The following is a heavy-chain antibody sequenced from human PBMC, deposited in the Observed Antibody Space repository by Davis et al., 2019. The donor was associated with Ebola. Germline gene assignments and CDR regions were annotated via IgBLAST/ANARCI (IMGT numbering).Heavy chain of an antibody. J-gene: IGHJ4*02. CDR1: GYTFTSYA. CDR3: ARDRGYIAAAGTFDY. Sequence: ASVKVSCKASGYTFTSYAMHWVRQAPGQGLEWMGIINPSGGSTSYAQKFQGRVTMTTDISTTTAYMELRSLRSDDTAIYYCARDRGYIAAAGTFDYWGQGTLVTVSS. D-gene: IGHD6-13*01. CDR2: INPSGGST. V-gene: IGHV1-46*01.